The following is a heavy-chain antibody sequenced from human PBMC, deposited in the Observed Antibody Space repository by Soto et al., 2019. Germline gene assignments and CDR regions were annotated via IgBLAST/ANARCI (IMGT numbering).Heavy chain of an antibody. V-gene: IGHV3-15*07. CDR3: TPLALRYSSGWYEFSD. D-gene: IGHD6-19*01. CDR2: IKSKTDGGTT. CDR1: GFTFSNVW. J-gene: IGHJ4*02. Sequence: EVQLVESGGGLVKPGGSLRLSCAASGFTFSNVWMNWVRQAPGKGLEWVGRIKSKTDGGTTDYAAPVKGRFTISRDISKHTLYLQLNSLKTEDPAVYYCTPLALRYSSGWYEFSDWGQGTLVTVSS.